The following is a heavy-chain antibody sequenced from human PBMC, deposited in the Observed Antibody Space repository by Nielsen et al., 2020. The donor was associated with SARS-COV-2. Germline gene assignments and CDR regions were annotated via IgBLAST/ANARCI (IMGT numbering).Heavy chain of an antibody. CDR2: DSGSGVST. D-gene: IGHD3-3*01. V-gene: IGHV3-23*01. CDR1: GFTFSAYS. J-gene: IGHJ4*02. Sequence: GESLKISCAGSGFTFSAYSMSWVRQAPGKGLEWVSADSGSGVSTYYADSVKGRFTISRANSRNTVYLQMNSLRAEDTAVYHCAKDVWSGAHQIGPDYWGQGTLVTVSS. CDR3: AKDVWSGAHQIGPDY.